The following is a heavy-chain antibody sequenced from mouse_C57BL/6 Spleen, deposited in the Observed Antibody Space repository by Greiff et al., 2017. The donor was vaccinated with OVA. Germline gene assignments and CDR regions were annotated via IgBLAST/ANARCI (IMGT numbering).Heavy chain of an antibody. CDR1: GYTFTSYW. Sequence: VQLQQPGTELVKPGASVKLSCKASGYTFTSYWMHWVKQRPGPGLAWIGNINPSNGGSNSNEKFKSKATLTVDKSSRTTYMQLISLTSEDSAVYYCARSRKAFDYWGQGTTLTVSS. V-gene: IGHV1-53*01. J-gene: IGHJ2*01. CDR2: INPSNGGS. CDR3: ARSRKAFDY.